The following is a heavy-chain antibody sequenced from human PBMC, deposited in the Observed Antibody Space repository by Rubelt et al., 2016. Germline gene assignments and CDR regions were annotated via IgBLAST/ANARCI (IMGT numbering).Heavy chain of an antibody. J-gene: IGHJ4*02. CDR3: ARHDTGSFLFDF. CDR2: IDHSGNT. V-gene: IGHV4-34*01. Sequence: QVQLQQWGAGLVKPSETLSLTCAVYGGSFSGYSWTWIRQPPGKGLEWLGEIDHSGNTDYIPSLKSRVSKSVDTSKKQISLKMSSVTAADTAVFYCARHDTGSFLFDFWGQGTPVTVSS. D-gene: IGHD1-26*01. CDR1: GGSFSGYS.